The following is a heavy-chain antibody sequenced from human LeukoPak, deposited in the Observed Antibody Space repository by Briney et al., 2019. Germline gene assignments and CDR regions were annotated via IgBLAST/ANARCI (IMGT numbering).Heavy chain of an antibody. J-gene: IGHJ5*02. D-gene: IGHD2-21*01. Sequence: GGSLRLSCAASGFSFSNYGIHWVRQAPGKGLEWVAVISHDESDKYYGDAATGRFTISRDNSKDTLYLQMNNLRSEDTAVYYCARDPLYCSGDSCHPYNLYNRFDLWGQGTLVTVSS. CDR3: ARDPLYCSGDSCHPYNLYNRFDL. CDR2: ISHDESDK. V-gene: IGHV3-30*03. CDR1: GFSFSNYG.